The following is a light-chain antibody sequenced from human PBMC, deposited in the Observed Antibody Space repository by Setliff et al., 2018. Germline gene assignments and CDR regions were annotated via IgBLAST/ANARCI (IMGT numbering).Light chain of an antibody. V-gene: IGLV2-14*01. CDR2: DVS. J-gene: IGLJ1*01. CDR3: FSYTTTSSYV. CDR1: ASDVGAYNF. Sequence: QSVLTQPASVSGSPGQSITISCTGTASDVGAYNFVSWYQQHPGKAPKFIIYDVSNRPSGVSNRFSGSKSGNTASLTISGLQAEDEADYYCFSYTTTSSYVFGTGTKVTVL.